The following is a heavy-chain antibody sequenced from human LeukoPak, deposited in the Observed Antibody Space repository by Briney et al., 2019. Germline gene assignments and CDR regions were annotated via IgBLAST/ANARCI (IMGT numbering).Heavy chain of an antibody. Sequence: GGSLRLSCAASGFTINTYGMNWVRQAPSKGLEWVATISADGLNTYYTDSVKGRFTISRDDSKNALSLQMTSLRSEDTAMYYCASLRYGHAINIWGQGTMVTVSS. J-gene: IGHJ3*02. CDR1: GFTINTYG. D-gene: IGHD4-17*01. CDR3: ASLRYGHAINI. V-gene: IGHV3-30*03. CDR2: ISADGLNT.